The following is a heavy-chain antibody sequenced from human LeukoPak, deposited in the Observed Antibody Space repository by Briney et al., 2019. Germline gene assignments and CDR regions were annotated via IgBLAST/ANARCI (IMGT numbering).Heavy chain of an antibody. Sequence: GGSLRLSRAASGFTFNNYAMRWVRQAPGKGLEWVSAISGSGGSTYYADSVKGRFTISRDNSKNTLYLQMNSLRAEDTAVYYCAKDMYYYGSGSSFDYWGQGTLVTVSS. J-gene: IGHJ4*02. D-gene: IGHD3-10*01. CDR2: ISGSGGST. V-gene: IGHV3-23*01. CDR1: GFTFNNYA. CDR3: AKDMYYYGSGSSFDY.